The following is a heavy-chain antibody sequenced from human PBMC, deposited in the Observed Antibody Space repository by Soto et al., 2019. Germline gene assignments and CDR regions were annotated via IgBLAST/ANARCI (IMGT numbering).Heavy chain of an antibody. CDR2: IYSGGSA. V-gene: IGHV3-66*04. CDR3: ARHGYSYGGGYFAY. Sequence: EVQLVESGGGLVQPGGSLRLSCAASGFTVSSNYMSWVRQAPGKGLEWVSVIYSGGSAYYADSVKGRFTISRDNSKNTLYLQMNSVRAEDTAVYYCARHGYSYGGGYFAYWGEGTLVTVSS. D-gene: IGHD5-18*01. CDR1: GFTVSSNY. J-gene: IGHJ4*02.